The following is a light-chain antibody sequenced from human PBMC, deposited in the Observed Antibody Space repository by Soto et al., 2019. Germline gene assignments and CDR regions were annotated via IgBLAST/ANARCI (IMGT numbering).Light chain of an antibody. V-gene: IGKV1-39*01. CDR1: QSVNRY. J-gene: IGKJ2*01. CDR3: QQTYRPSYT. Sequence: DIQMTQSPSSLSASLGARVTITCRASQSVNRYLNWYQQQPGRAPKVLIYAASSLQSGVPSRFSGNGSGTDFTLTITSLQPEDFATYFCQQTYRPSYTFAQGTRLEIK. CDR2: AAS.